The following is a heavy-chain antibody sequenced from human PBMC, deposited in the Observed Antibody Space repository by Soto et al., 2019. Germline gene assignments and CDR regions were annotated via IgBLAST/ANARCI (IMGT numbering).Heavy chain of an antibody. CDR1: GFTFSSYS. CDR2: ISGGSRTI. D-gene: IGHD2-15*01. V-gene: IGHV3-48*01. CDR3: AREDLGYCNGGGCYFHH. J-gene: IGHJ4*02. Sequence: EVQLVESGGGLVQRGGSLRLSCTASGFTFSSYSMNWVRQAPGKGLEWVSYISGGSRTIHYADSVKGRFITSRDNAKDSLSLQMNSLRAEDTAVYYCAREDLGYCNGGGCYFHHWGQGTLVTVSS.